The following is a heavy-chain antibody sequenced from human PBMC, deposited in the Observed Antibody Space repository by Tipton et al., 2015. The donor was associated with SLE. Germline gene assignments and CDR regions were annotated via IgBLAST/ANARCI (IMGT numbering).Heavy chain of an antibody. Sequence: TLSLTCSVYGGSLSGYYWSWIRQAPGKGLEFIGEIMHSGSTTYNPSLNSRATLLVDTSKNQFSLKLSSVTAADTAVYYCAREPVYYYYYRDVGGKGTTVTVSS. CDR2: IMHSGST. J-gene: IGHJ6*03. CDR1: GGSLSGYY. CDR3: AREPVYYYYYRDV. V-gene: IGHV4-34*12.